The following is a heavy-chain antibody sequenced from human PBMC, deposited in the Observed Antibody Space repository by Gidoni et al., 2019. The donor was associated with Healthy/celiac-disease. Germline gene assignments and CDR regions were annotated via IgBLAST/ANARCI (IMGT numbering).Heavy chain of an antibody. D-gene: IGHD6-13*01. Sequence: QVQLVESGGGVVQPGRSLRLSCAASGFTFSSYAMHWVRQAPGKGLEWVAVISYDGSNKYYADSVKGRFTISRDNSKNTLYLQMNSLRAEDTAVYYCARGLVGYSSSWASLWDLYKYYYYGMDVWGQGTTVTVSS. CDR2: ISYDGSNK. CDR1: GFTFSSYA. J-gene: IGHJ6*02. CDR3: ARGLVGYSSSWASLWDLYKYYYYGMDV. V-gene: IGHV3-30*04.